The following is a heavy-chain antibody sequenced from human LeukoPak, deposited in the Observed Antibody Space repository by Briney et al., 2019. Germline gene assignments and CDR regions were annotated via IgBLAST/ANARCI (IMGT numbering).Heavy chain of an antibody. V-gene: IGHV3-23*01. CDR1: GFTFSKYA. Sequence: GGSLRLSCAASGFTFSKYAMTWVRQAPGKGLEWVSAITASGTTTYYADSVKDRFTISRDDSKNTLSLQMDSLSAEDTALYYCAKYISDSGAYYAFDYWGQGTLVTVSS. D-gene: IGHD3-10*01. J-gene: IGHJ4*02. CDR3: AKYISDSGAYYAFDY. CDR2: ITASGTTT.